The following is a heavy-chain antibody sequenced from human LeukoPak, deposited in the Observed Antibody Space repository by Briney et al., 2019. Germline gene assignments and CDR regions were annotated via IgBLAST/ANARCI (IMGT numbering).Heavy chain of an antibody. J-gene: IGHJ5*02. Sequence: SETLSLTCTVSGGSISSYYWSWIRQPPGKGLGWIGYIYYSGSTNYNPSLKSRVAISVDTSKNQFSLKLSSVTAADTAVYYCARLDSGSSPPWGQGTLVTVSS. CDR2: IYYSGST. CDR3: ARLDSGSSPP. D-gene: IGHD1-26*01. V-gene: IGHV4-59*01. CDR1: GGSISSYY.